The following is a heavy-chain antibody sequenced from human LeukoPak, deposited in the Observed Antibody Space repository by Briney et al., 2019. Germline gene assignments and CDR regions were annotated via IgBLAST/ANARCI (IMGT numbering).Heavy chain of an antibody. J-gene: IGHJ4*02. V-gene: IGHV3-30*02. CDR1: GFDFSRNG. CDR3: ARDFDDINGNYYYIRDY. D-gene: IGHD3-22*01. Sequence: GGSLRLSCEASGFDFSRNGMHWVRQAPGRGLEWVSFIRFDGTRNFYGDSVRGRFTISRDNSKNTLYLQMNSLRGDDTAVYYCARDFDDINGNYYYIRDYWGQGILVTVSS. CDR2: IRFDGTRN.